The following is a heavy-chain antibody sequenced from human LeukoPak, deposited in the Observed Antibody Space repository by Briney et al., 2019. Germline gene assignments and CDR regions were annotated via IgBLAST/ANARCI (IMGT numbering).Heavy chain of an antibody. J-gene: IGHJ5*02. D-gene: IGHD6-13*01. V-gene: IGHV1-69*05. CDR2: IIPIFGTA. Sequence: GASVKVSCKASGGTFSSYAISWVRQAPGQGLEWMGGIIPIFGTANYAQKLQGRVTMTTDTSTSTAYMELRSLRSDDTAVYYCARDYSSSWYDSWFDPWGQGTLVTVSS. CDR3: ARDYSSSWYDSWFDP. CDR1: GGTFSSYA.